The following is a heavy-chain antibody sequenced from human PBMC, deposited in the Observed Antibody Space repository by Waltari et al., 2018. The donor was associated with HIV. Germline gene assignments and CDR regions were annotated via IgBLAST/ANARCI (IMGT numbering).Heavy chain of an antibody. CDR1: GGSIRTSY. V-gene: IGHV4-59*01. Sequence: QVQLQESGPGLVLPSETLSLACFVSGGSIRTSYGDWIRQPPGEGLEWIGHIDYSGSTNYNPSLRSRVSISIDTSKNQFSLKLSSVTAADTAVYYCARDPSAVAPGLYYYGLSLWGPGTTVTVSS. CDR3: ARDPSAVAPGLYYYGLSL. D-gene: IGHD5-12*01. J-gene: IGHJ6*02. CDR2: IDYSGST.